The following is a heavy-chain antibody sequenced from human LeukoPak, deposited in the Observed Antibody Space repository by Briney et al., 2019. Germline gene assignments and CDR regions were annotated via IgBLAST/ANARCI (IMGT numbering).Heavy chain of an antibody. V-gene: IGHV3-23*01. CDR1: GFTFSSYA. CDR3: AKDPGITIFGVVSRFDP. CDR2: ISGSGGST. J-gene: IGHJ5*02. D-gene: IGHD3-3*01. Sequence: KPGGSLRLSCAASGFTFSSYAMSWVRQAPGKGLEWVSAISGSGGSTYYADSVKGRFTISRDNSKNTLYLQMNSLRAEDTAVYYCAKDPGITIFGVVSRFDPWGQGTLVTVSS.